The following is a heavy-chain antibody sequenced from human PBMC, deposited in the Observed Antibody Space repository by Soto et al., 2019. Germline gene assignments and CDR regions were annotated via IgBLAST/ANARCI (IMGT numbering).Heavy chain of an antibody. J-gene: IGHJ6*02. V-gene: IGHV5-51*01. CDR2: IYPGDSDT. Sequence: GESLKISCKGSGYSFTSYWIGWVRQMPGKGLEGMGIIYPGDSDTRYSPSFQGQVTISADKSISTAYLQWSSLKASDTAMYYCARQDPFGSDYYGMDVWGQGTTVTVSS. CDR3: ARQDPFGSDYYGMDV. D-gene: IGHD3-10*01. CDR1: GYSFTSYW.